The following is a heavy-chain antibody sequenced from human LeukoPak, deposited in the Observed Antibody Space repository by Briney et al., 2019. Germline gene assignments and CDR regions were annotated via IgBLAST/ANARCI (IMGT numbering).Heavy chain of an antibody. D-gene: IGHD3-10*01. CDR3: AREFPYGGLMVRDAFDY. V-gene: IGHV3-30-3*01. J-gene: IGHJ4*02. CDR2: ISYDGSNK. CDR1: GFTFSSYA. Sequence: PGRSLRLSCAASGFTFSSYAMHWVRQAPGKGLEWVAVISYDGSNKYYADSVKGRFTISRDNSKNTLYLQMNSLRAEDTAVYYCAREFPYGGLMVRDAFDYWGQGTLVTVSS.